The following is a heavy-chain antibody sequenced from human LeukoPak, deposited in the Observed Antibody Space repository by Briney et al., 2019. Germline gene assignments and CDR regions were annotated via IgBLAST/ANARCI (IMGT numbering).Heavy chain of an antibody. V-gene: IGHV3-74*03. D-gene: IGHD2-21*01. CDR3: ARDLDWLIYDY. Sequence: GESLRLSCEASGFTFSSYNMHWDRQAPGEGLMWVSRINDDGTDTKYAESVKGRFTISRDNAKNTLYLQMNSLRADDTAMYYCARDLDWLIYDYWGQGSLVAVSS. CDR2: INDDGTDT. J-gene: IGHJ4*02. CDR1: GFTFSSYN.